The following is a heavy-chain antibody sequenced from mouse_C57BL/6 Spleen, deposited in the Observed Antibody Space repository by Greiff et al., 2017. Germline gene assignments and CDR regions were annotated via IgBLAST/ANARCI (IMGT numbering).Heavy chain of an antibody. CDR1: GYTFTEYT. J-gene: IGHJ3*01. Sequence: VKLMESGAELVKPGASVKLSCKASGYTFTEYTIHWVKQRSGQGLEWIGWFYPGSGSIKYNEKFKDKATLTADKSSSTVYMELSRLTSEDSAVYFCARHEDRGYSKGSWFACWGQGTLVTVSA. CDR3: ARHEDRGYSKGSWFAC. CDR2: FYPGSGSI. D-gene: IGHD2-5*01. V-gene: IGHV1-62-2*01.